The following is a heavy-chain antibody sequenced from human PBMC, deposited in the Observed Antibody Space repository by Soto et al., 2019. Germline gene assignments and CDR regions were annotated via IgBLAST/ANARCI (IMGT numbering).Heavy chain of an antibody. CDR2: IDPSDSYT. Sequence: PGESLKISCKGSGYSFTSYWISWARQMPGKGLEWMGRIDPSDSYTNYSPSFQGHVTISADKSISTAYLQWSSLKASDTAMYYCAREGNRYYYDSSGIPGDAFDIWGQGTMVTVSS. CDR1: GYSFTSYW. J-gene: IGHJ3*02. CDR3: AREGNRYYYDSSGIPGDAFDI. D-gene: IGHD3-22*01. V-gene: IGHV5-10-1*01.